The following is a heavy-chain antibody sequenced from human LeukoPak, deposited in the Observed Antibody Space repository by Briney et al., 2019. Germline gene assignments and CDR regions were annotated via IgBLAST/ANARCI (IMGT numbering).Heavy chain of an antibody. V-gene: IGHV3-30-3*01. J-gene: IGHJ4*02. CDR1: GFTFSSYA. Sequence: GGSLRLSCAASGFTFSSYAMHWVRQAPGKGLEWVAVISYDGSNKYYADSVKGRFTISRDNSKNTLYLQMNSLRAEDTAVYYCAREIPGYCSSTSCETAYYFDYWGQGTLVTVSS. D-gene: IGHD2-2*01. CDR3: AREIPGYCSSTSCETAYYFDY. CDR2: ISYDGSNK.